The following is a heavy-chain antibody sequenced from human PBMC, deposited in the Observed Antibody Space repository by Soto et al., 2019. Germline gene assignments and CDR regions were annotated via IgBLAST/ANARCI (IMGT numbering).Heavy chain of an antibody. CDR2: ISSGSAYT. Sequence: QVQLVESGGGLVKPGGSLRLSCAASGFTFSDYYMSWIRQAPGKGLEWVSYISSGSAYTNYADPVKGRFTISRDNAKNSQYLQMNSLRAEDTAVYYCARALGARSDYWGQGTLVTVSS. CDR1: GFTFSDYY. J-gene: IGHJ4*02. D-gene: IGHD3-16*01. CDR3: ARALGARSDY. V-gene: IGHV3-11*05.